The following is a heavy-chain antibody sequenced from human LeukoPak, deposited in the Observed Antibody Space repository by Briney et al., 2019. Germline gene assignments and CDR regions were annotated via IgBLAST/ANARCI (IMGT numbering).Heavy chain of an antibody. CDR1: GYTFTGYG. D-gene: IGHD3-22*01. V-gene: IGHV1-18*01. J-gene: IGHJ4*02. Sequence: ASVKVSCKASGYTFTGYGISWVRQAPGQGLEWMGWISAYNGNTNYAQKLQGRVTMTTDTSTSTAYMELRSLRSDDTAVYYCARILYDSSGYYDDYWGQGTLVTVSS. CDR2: ISAYNGNT. CDR3: ARILYDSSGYYDDY.